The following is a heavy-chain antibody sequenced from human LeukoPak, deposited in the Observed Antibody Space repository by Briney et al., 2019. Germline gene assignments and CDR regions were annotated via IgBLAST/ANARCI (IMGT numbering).Heavy chain of an antibody. D-gene: IGHD4-23*01. CDR2: INHSGST. J-gene: IGHJ4*02. CDR1: GGSFSGYY. CDR3: ARANYCGGNSGEDY. V-gene: IGHV4-34*01. Sequence: SETLSLTCAVYGGSFSGYYWSWIRQPPGKGLEWIGEINHSGSTNYNPSLKSRVTISVDTSKNQFSLKLSSVTAADTAVYYCARANYCGGNSGEDYWGQGTLVTVSS.